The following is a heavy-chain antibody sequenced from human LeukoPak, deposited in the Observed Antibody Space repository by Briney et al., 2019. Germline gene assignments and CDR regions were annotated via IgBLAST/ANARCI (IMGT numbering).Heavy chain of an antibody. Sequence: KAGGSLRLSCAASGFTFSSYSMNWVRQAPGKGLEWASSISSSSSYIYYADSVKSRFTISRDNAKNSLYLQMNSLRAEDTAVYYCARDLPPWELLTEFDYWGQGTLVTVSS. V-gene: IGHV3-21*01. CDR2: ISSSSSYI. D-gene: IGHD1-26*01. CDR1: GFTFSSYS. J-gene: IGHJ4*02. CDR3: ARDLPPWELLTEFDY.